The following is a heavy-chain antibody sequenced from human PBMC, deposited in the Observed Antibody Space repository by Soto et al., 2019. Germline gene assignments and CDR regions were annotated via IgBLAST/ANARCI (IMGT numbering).Heavy chain of an antibody. CDR3: ARKLAARRGFGNNDAFDI. CDR2: MNPNSGNT. CDR1: GYTFTSYD. V-gene: IGHV1-8*01. J-gene: IGHJ3*02. D-gene: IGHD6-13*01. Sequence: ASVKVSCKASGYTFTSYDINWVRQATGQGLEWMGWMNPNSGNTGYAQKFQGRVTMTRNTSISTAYMELSSLRSEDTAVYYCARKLAARRGFGNNDAFDIWGQGKMVTVSS.